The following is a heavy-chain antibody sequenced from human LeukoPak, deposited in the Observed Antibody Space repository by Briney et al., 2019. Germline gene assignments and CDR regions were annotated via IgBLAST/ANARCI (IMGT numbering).Heavy chain of an antibody. CDR2: IDWNDDK. V-gene: IGHV2-70*12. CDR3: SHEYLNSFDY. D-gene: IGHD2-2*01. J-gene: IGHJ4*02. CDR1: GFSLSTSGMC. Sequence: SGPTLVKPTLTLTLTCTFSGFSLSTSGMCVTWIRQPPGKALEWLAHIDWNDDKYYSTSLKTRLTISKDTSKNQVVLTMTNMDPVDTATYYCSHEYLNSFDYWGQGTLVTVSS.